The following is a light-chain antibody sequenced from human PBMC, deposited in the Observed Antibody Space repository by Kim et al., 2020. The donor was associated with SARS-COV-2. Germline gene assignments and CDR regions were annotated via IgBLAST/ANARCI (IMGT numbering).Light chain of an antibody. V-gene: IGLV3-1*01. J-gene: IGLJ1*01. CDR2: EDS. CDR1: DLGKRY. CDR3: QAWDSTSYV. Sequence: SVSPGQTASITCSGDDLGKRYASWYQQKPGQSPVLVIYEDSKRPSGIPDRFSGSNSGNTATLAISETQAMDEADYFCQAWDSTSYVFGTGTKVTVL.